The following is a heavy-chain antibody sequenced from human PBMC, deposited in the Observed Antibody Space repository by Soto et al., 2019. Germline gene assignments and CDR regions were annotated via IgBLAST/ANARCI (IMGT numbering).Heavy chain of an antibody. CDR2: INADNGDT. CDR1: GYIFTKYA. J-gene: IGHJ6*02. V-gene: IGHV1-3*01. D-gene: IGHD2-21*02. CDR3: AIDLSVETLHCPYYSFMDG. Sequence: GASVKDSCKASGYIFTKYAMHWVRQAPGKRLEWMGWINADNGDTKFSQKLQGRVSIIRDTSASTGYMELSRLTSEDPAVYYYAIDLSVETLHCPYYSFMDGCCQGSSVTVS.